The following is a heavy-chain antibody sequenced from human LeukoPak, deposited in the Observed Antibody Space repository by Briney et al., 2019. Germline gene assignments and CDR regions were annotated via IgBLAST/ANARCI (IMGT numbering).Heavy chain of an antibody. V-gene: IGHV1-18*01. D-gene: IGHD3-10*01. J-gene: IGHJ4*02. CDR3: ARRKLWQSPVDY. CDR1: GYTFTSYG. Sequence: ASVKVSRKASGYTFTSYGISWVRQSTGQGLEWMGWISAYNGNTNYAQKLQGRVTMTTDTSTTTAYKEPMSLRSDDTAVYYCARRKLWQSPVDYWGQGTLVTVSS. CDR2: ISAYNGNT.